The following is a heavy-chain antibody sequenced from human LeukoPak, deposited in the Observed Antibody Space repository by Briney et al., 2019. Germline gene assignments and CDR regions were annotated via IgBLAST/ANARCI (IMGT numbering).Heavy chain of an antibody. J-gene: IGHJ6*02. V-gene: IGHV1-69*04. D-gene: IGHD3-10*01. CDR2: IIPIFGIA. Sequence: SVKVSCKASGGTLISYAISWVRQAPGQGLEWMGRIIPIFGIANYAQKFQGRVTITADKSTSTAYMELSSLRSEDTAVYYCAREVYGSGSYSGMDVWGQGTTVTVSS. CDR3: AREVYGSGSYSGMDV. CDR1: GGTLISYA.